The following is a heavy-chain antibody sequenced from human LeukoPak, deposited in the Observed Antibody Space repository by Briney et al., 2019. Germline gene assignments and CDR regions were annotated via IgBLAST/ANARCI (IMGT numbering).Heavy chain of an antibody. V-gene: IGHV3-30*02. CDR1: GFTFSSYG. J-gene: IGHJ4*02. CDR3: AKAEYQLLGSPFDY. Sequence: PGGSLRLSCAASGFTFSSYGMHWVRQAPGKGLEWVAFIRYDGSNKYYADSVKCRFTIPRDNSKNTLYLQMNSLRAEDTAVYYCAKAEYQLLGSPFDYSGAGTLVTVSS. CDR2: IRYDGSNK. D-gene: IGHD2-2*01.